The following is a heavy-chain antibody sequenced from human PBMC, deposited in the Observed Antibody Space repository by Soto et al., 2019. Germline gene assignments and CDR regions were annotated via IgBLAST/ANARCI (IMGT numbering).Heavy chain of an antibody. Sequence: ASVKVSCKASGYTFTSYFISWVRQAPGQGLEWMGWISAYNGNTNYAQKLQGRVTMTTDTSTSTAYMELRSLRSDDTAVYYCARSSSSYYYMDVWGKGTTVTVSS. J-gene: IGHJ6*03. D-gene: IGHD6-6*01. CDR2: ISAYNGNT. V-gene: IGHV1-18*01. CDR1: GYTFTSYF. CDR3: ARSSSSYYYMDV.